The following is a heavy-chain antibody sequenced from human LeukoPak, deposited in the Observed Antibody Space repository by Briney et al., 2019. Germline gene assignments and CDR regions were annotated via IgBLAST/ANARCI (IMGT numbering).Heavy chain of an antibody. Sequence: SVKVSCKASGYTFTNYAMNWVRQAPGQGLEWMGGIIPIFGTANYAQKFQGRVTITADESTSTAYMELSSLRSEDTAVYYCARDRSGAPLIGWFDPWGQGTLVTVSS. CDR3: ARDRSGAPLIGWFDP. D-gene: IGHD3-3*01. V-gene: IGHV1-69*13. CDR1: GYTFTNYA. CDR2: IIPIFGTA. J-gene: IGHJ5*02.